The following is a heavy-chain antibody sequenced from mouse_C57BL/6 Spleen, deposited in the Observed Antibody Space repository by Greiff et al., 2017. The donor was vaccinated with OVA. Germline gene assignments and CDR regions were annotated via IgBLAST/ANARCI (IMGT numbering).Heavy chain of an antibody. V-gene: IGHV14-2*01. CDR2: IDPEDGET. J-gene: IGHJ4*01. D-gene: IGHD1-1*01. CDR1: GFNIKDYY. CDR3: DRESVSSPYAMDY. Sequence: EVQLQQSGAELVKPGASVKLSCTASGFNIKDYYMHWVKQRTEQGLEWIGRIDPEDGETKYDPKFQGKATLTADTSSNTAYLQLSSLTSEDTAVYYCDRESVSSPYAMDYWGQGTSVTVSS.